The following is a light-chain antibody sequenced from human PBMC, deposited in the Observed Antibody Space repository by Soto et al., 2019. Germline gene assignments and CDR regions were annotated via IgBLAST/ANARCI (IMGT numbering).Light chain of an antibody. CDR1: QSISSN. V-gene: IGKV3-15*01. CDR2: RAS. CDR3: QQYNTWPPWT. J-gene: IGKJ1*01. Sequence: EIVMTQSPATLSVSPGERATLSCRASQSISSNLAWYQQKPGQAPRVLIYRASTRATGSPPRFSGSGSGTEFTLTISNRQAEESAVYYWQQYNTWPPWTFGQGTKVEI.